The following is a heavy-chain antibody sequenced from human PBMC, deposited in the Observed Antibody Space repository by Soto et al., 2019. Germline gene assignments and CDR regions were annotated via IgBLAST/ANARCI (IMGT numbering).Heavy chain of an antibody. V-gene: IGHV3-33*01. CDR3: ARARSNWFDP. J-gene: IGHJ5*02. Sequence: QVQLVESGGGVVQPGRSLRLSCVASGFTFRSYAMHWVRQAPGKGLEWVGVIWDDGSNKYYGDSVKGRFTISRDNSKNMLYLQMNSLRAEDTAVYFCARARSNWFDPWGQGTLVTVSS. CDR1: GFTFRSYA. CDR2: IWDDGSNK.